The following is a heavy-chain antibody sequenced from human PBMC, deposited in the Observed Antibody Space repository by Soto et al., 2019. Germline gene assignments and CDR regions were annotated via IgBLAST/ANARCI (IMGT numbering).Heavy chain of an antibody. CDR2: IYPGDSDT. V-gene: IGHV5-51*01. Sequence: PGESLKISCKGSGYSFTSYWIGWVRQMPGKGLEWMGIIYPGDSDTRYSPSFQGQVTISADKSISTAYLQWSSLKASDTAMYYCARLALAAFGKYPMDVWGQGTTVTVSS. D-gene: IGHD6-25*01. CDR1: GYSFTSYW. CDR3: ARLALAAFGKYPMDV. J-gene: IGHJ6*02.